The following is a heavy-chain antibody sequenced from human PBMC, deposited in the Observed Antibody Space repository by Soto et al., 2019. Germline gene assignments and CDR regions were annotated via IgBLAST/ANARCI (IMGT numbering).Heavy chain of an antibody. V-gene: IGHV3-48*01. CDR1: GFSFSSYS. CDR2: ISSSSSTI. Sequence: GGSLRLSCAVSGFSFSSYSMNWVRQAPGKGLEWVSYISSSSSTIYYADSVKGRFTISRDNAKNSLYLQMNSLRAEDTAVYYCAKDVWAATLGGLADYWGQGTLVTVSS. CDR3: AKDVWAATLGGLADY. D-gene: IGHD2-15*01. J-gene: IGHJ4*02.